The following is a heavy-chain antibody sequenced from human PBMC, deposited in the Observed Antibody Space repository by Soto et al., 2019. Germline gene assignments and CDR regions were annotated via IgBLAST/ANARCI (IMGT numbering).Heavy chain of an antibody. CDR2: IIPIFGTA. CDR3: ARSFGGYSYGPYYYGMDV. Sequence: SVKVSCKASGGTFSSYAISWVRQAPGQGLEWMGGIIPIFGTANYAQKFQGRVTITADESTSTAYMELSSLRSEDTAVYYCARSFGGYSYGPYYYGMDVWGQGTTVTVSS. CDR1: GGTFSSYA. V-gene: IGHV1-69*13. D-gene: IGHD5-18*01. J-gene: IGHJ6*02.